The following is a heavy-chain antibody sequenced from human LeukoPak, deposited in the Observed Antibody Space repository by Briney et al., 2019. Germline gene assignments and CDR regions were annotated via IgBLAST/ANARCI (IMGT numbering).Heavy chain of an antibody. CDR3: ATDGPRAVAGTNWFDP. J-gene: IGHJ5*02. CDR2: FDPEDGET. Sequence: ASVKVSCKASGYTLTELSMHWVRQAPGKGLEWMGGFDPEDGETIYAQKFQGRVTMTEDTSTDTAYMELSSLSSEDTAVYYCATDGPRAVAGTNWFDPWGQGTLVTVSS. CDR1: GYTLTELS. D-gene: IGHD6-19*01. V-gene: IGHV1-24*01.